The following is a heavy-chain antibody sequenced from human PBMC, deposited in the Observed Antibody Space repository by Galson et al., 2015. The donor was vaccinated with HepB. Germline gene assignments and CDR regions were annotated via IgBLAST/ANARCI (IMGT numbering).Heavy chain of an antibody. CDR3: ARALDLESLGGY. J-gene: IGHJ4*02. D-gene: IGHD3-3*01. V-gene: IGHV3-33*01. Sequence: SLRLSCAASGFTFSSYGMHWVRQAPGKGLEWVAVIWYDGSNKYYADSVKGRFTISRDNSKNTLYLQMNSLRAEDTAVYYCARALDLESLGGYWGQGTLVTVSS. CDR2: IWYDGSNK. CDR1: GFTFSSYG.